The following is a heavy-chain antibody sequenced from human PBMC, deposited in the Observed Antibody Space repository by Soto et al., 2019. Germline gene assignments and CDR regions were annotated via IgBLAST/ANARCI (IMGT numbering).Heavy chain of an antibody. Sequence: QVQLQESGPGLVKPSGTLSLTCAVSGDSVSSPYWWCWVRRPPGKGLEWIGEVFHTGTTSYNPSLRSRVTISMDKSNNQFSLDLSSVTAADTAVYYCARSAGWYAVHSWGPGTLVVVSS. J-gene: IGHJ4*02. D-gene: IGHD6-19*01. CDR2: VFHTGTT. CDR3: ARSAGWYAVHS. V-gene: IGHV4-4*02. CDR1: GDSVSSPYW.